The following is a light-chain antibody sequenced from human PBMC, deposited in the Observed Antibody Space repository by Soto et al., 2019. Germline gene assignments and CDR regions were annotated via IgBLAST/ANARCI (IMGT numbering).Light chain of an antibody. V-gene: IGKV3D-20*02. CDR1: QNVKNDY. Sequence: IVLTQSPGTLSLSPGDRATLSCRASQNVKNDYLAWYQQRPGQAPTLLIYGASRRATGIPDRFSGSGSGTDFTLTIRRLEPEDFAVYYCQQRSNWPRGITFGQGTRLEIK. J-gene: IGKJ5*01. CDR3: QQRSNWPRGIT. CDR2: GAS.